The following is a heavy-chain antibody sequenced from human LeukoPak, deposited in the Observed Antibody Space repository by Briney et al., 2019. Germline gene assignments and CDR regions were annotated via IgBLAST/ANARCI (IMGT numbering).Heavy chain of an antibody. D-gene: IGHD3-22*01. CDR1: GYTFTSYG. CDR2: ISAYNGNT. Sequence: GASVKVSCKASGYTFTSYGIRWVRQAPGQGLEWMGWISAYNGNTNYAQKLQGRVTMTTDTSTSTAYMELRSLRSDDTAVYYCARDLSYDSSGYYRNDAFDIWGQGTMVTVSS. J-gene: IGHJ3*02. V-gene: IGHV1-18*01. CDR3: ARDLSYDSSGYYRNDAFDI.